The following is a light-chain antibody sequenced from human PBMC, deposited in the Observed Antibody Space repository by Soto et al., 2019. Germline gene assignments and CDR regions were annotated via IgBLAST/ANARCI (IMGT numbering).Light chain of an antibody. Sequence: DIQLTQSPSSLSASVGDRVTITCRASQSISNFLNWYQQKPGQAPKLLISSASNVQSGVPSRFSGRGSGTDFTLTIRGLEPEDFAFYYCQQRNNWPPITFGQGTRLETK. V-gene: IGKV1-39*01. J-gene: IGKJ5*01. CDR2: SAS. CDR1: QSISNF. CDR3: QQRNNWPPIT.